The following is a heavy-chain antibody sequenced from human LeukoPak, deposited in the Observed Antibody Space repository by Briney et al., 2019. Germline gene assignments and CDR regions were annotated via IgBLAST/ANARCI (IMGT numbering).Heavy chain of an antibody. CDR1: GYTFIGYY. J-gene: IGHJ5*01. CDR3: ARENWFDS. CDR2: INPNSGVT. V-gene: IGHV1-2*02. Sequence: ASVKVSCXASGYTFIGYYMHWVRLAPGQGLEWMGWINPNSGVTNYAQKFQDRVTMTRDTSISTAYMELSRLTSDDTAVYYCARENWFDSWGQGTLVSVSS.